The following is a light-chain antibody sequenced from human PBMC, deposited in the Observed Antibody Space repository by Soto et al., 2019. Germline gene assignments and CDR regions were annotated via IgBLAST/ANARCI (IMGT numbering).Light chain of an antibody. CDR2: EGH. CDR3: CLYIGATTYV. J-gene: IGLJ1*01. Sequence: SALTQPPSASGSPGQSVTISFTGTGSDIGAYIYVSWYQQHPGKAPKVMISEGHRRPSGVPDRFSGSTSINSASLAISGLQADDEADYYCCLYIGATTYVLGTGTKVNVL. V-gene: IGLV2-8*01. CDR1: GSDIGAYIY.